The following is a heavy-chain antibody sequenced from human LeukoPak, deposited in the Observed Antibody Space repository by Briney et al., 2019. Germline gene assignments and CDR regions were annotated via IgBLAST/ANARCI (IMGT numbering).Heavy chain of an antibody. CDR1: GYTFTSYD. CDR3: ARGRHIKRFVLMAAFWDYYMDV. D-gene: IGHD2-8*01. Sequence: ASVKVSCKASGYTFTSYDINWVRQATGQGLEWMGWMNPNSGNTGYAQKFQGRVTMTRNTSISTAYMELSSLRSEDTAVYYCARGRHIKRFVLMAAFWDYYMDVWGKGTTVTVSS. CDR2: MNPNSGNT. J-gene: IGHJ6*03. V-gene: IGHV1-8*01.